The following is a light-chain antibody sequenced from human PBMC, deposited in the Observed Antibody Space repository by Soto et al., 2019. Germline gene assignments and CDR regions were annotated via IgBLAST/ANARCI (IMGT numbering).Light chain of an antibody. V-gene: IGKV3-15*01. CDR2: GSS. CDR1: RTVHSN. Sequence: IGLTLSPGTVSLSKRDRATLPCRASRTVHSNVAWYQHKPGQAPRLLIYGSSFRATGVPARFSGSGSGTEFTLTISSLQSEDFAVYYCQQYNKWLRTFCHGTIVDIK. CDR3: QQYNKWLRT. J-gene: IGKJ1*01.